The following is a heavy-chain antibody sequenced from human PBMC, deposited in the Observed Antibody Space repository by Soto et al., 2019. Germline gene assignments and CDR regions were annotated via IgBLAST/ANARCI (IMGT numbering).Heavy chain of an antibody. CDR2: VYYSGST. CDR3: AGSVAGTLDY. V-gene: IGHV4-59*11. Sequence: PSETLSLTCTVSGGSISTHYWNWIRQPPGKGLEWIGWVYYSGSTKYNTSLKSRVTISVATSKSQFSLKLNSVTAADTAVYYCAGSVAGTLDYWGRGFLVTVSA. CDR1: GGSISTHY. J-gene: IGHJ4*02. D-gene: IGHD6-19*01.